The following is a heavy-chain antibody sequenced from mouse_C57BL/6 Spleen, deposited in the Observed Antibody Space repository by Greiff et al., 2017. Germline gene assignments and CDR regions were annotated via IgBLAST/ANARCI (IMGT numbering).Heavy chain of an antibody. J-gene: IGHJ2*01. CDR1: GFSLTSYG. V-gene: IGHV2-2*01. CDR2: IWSGGST. Sequence: VQRVESGPGLVQPSQSLSITCTVSGFSLTSYGVHWVRQSPGKGLEWLGVIWSGGSTDYNAAFISRLSISKDNSKSQVFFKMNSLQADDTAIYYCARNEETTNFDYWGQGTTLTVSS. CDR3: ARNEETTNFDY. D-gene: IGHD5-5*01.